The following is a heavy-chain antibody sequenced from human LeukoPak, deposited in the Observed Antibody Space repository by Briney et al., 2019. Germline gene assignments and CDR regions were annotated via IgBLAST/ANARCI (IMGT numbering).Heavy chain of an antibody. V-gene: IGHV4-61*02. D-gene: IGHD4-17*01. CDR3: ARGDSYGEYPYYYYGMDV. J-gene: IGHJ6*02. CDR2: IYTSGST. Sequence: PSQTLSLTCTVSGGSISSGSYYWSWLRQPAGKGLEWIGRIYTSGSTNYNPSLKSRVTISVDTSKNQFSLKLSSVTAADTAVYYCARGDSYGEYPYYYYGMDVWGQGTTVTVPS. CDR1: GGSISSGSYY.